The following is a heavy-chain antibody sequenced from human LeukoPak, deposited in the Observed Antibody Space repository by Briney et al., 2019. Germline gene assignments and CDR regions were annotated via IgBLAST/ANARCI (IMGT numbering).Heavy chain of an antibody. D-gene: IGHD6-19*01. Sequence: SETLSLTCTVSGGSISSSSYYWGWIRQPPGKGLEWIGSIYYSGSTYYNPSLKSRVTISVDTSKNQFSLKLSSVTAADTAVYYCARLDVREQWLAYFDYWGQGTLVTVSS. CDR1: GGSISSSSYY. CDR3: ARLDVREQWLAYFDY. J-gene: IGHJ4*02. CDR2: IYYSGST. V-gene: IGHV4-39*01.